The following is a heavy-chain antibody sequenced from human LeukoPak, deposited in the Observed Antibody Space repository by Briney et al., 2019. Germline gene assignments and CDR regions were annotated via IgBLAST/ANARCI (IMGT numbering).Heavy chain of an antibody. Sequence: GASVKVSCKASGYTFTSYGISWVRQAPGQGLEWMGWISAYNGNTNYAQKLQGRVTMTTDTSTSTAYMELRSLRSEDTAVYYCARARRGRVVPAATSYWFDPWGQGTLVTVSS. V-gene: IGHV1-18*01. CDR3: ARARRGRVVPAATSYWFDP. CDR2: ISAYNGNT. D-gene: IGHD2-2*01. J-gene: IGHJ5*02. CDR1: GYTFTSYG.